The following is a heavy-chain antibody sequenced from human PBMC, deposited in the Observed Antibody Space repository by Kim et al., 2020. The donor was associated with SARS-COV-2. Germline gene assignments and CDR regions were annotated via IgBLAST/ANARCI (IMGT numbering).Heavy chain of an antibody. V-gene: IGHV6-1*01. Sequence: SQTLSLTCSISGDNVSSNTVTWNWIRQSPSRGLEWLGRTYFRSKWHKDYAVSVRSRITINPETSKNQFSLQVNSVTPEDTAVYFCVRGVDRKWFDPWGQGTRVTVSS. J-gene: IGHJ5*02. CDR3: VRGVDRKWFDP. CDR2: TYFRSKWHK. CDR1: GDNVSSNTVT. D-gene: IGHD3-10*01.